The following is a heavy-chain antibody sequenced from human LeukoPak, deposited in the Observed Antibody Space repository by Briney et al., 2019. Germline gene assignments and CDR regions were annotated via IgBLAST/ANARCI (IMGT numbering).Heavy chain of an antibody. CDR1: GFTFSNYA. Sequence: LSGGSLRLSCAASGFTFSNYAMSWVRQGPGKGLEWVSGISGSGGTTYYADSVKGRFTISRDNSKNTLYLQLNSLRTEDTAVYYCAKEGTWDGNYWGQRALVTVSS. CDR3: AKEGTWDGNY. V-gene: IGHV3-23*01. J-gene: IGHJ4*02. CDR2: ISGSGGTT. D-gene: IGHD1-26*01.